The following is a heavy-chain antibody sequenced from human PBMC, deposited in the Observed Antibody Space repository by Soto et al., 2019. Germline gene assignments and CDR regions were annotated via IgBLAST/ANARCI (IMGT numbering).Heavy chain of an antibody. V-gene: IGHV3-23*01. CDR3: AKDLLTYYYDSSDNTMGY. D-gene: IGHD3-22*01. J-gene: IGHJ4*02. Sequence: PGGSLRLSCAASGFTFSSYAMSWVRQAPGKGLEWVSAISGSGGSTYYADSVKGRFTISRDNSKNTLYLQMNSLRAEDTAVYYCAKDLLTYYYDSSDNTMGYWGQGTLVTVSS. CDR1: GFTFSSYA. CDR2: ISGSGGST.